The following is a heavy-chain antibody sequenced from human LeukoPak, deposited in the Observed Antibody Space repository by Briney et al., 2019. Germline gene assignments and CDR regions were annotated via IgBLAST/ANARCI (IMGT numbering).Heavy chain of an antibody. J-gene: IGHJ6*02. CDR3: ARHNDYYVVGGMDV. Sequence: KPSETLSLTCTVSGGSISSYYWSWIRQPPGKGLGWIGYIYYSGSTNYNSSLKSRVTISVDTSKNQFSLKLSSVTAADTAVYYCARHNDYYVVGGMDVWGQGTTVTVSS. CDR1: GGSISSYY. CDR2: IYYSGST. D-gene: IGHD3-10*02. V-gene: IGHV4-59*08.